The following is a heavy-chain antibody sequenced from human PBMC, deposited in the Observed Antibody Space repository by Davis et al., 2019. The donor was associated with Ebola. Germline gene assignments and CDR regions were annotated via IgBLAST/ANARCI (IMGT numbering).Heavy chain of an antibody. CDR2: VSSSGST. Sequence: MPSETLSLTCAVYGGSFSGYYWSWIRQPPGKGLEWIGYVSSSGSTNYNSSLESRVTISVDTSKNQFSLKLRSVTAADTAVYYCAREKTYSVYWGQGTLVTVSS. J-gene: IGHJ4*02. V-gene: IGHV4-59*01. CDR3: AREKTYSVY. CDR1: GGSFSGYY.